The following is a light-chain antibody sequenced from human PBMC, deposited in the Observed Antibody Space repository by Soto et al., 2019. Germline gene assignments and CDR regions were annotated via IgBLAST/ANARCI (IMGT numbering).Light chain of an antibody. J-gene: IGLJ3*02. V-gene: IGLV2-14*01. Sequence: QSVLTQPASVYGSPGQAITVSCTGTSSDVVGYNYVSWYQQFPGKAPKLIIYDVNNRPSGVSHRFSGSKSGNTASLTISGLRAEDDAEYHCRSYSDNASLAVFGGGTKLTVL. CDR3: RSYSDNASLAV. CDR2: DVN. CDR1: SSDVVGYNY.